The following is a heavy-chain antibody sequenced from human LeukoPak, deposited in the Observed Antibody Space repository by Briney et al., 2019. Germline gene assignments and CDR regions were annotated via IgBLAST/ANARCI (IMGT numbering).Heavy chain of an antibody. CDR1: GFTFSDYY. CDR2: ISGSGGST. Sequence: SGGSLRLSCAASGFTFSDYYMSWIRQAPGKGLEWVSAISGSGGSTYYADSVKGRFTISRDNSKNTLYLQMNSLRAEDTAVYYCAKDRSGPDQLGIFYFDYWGQGTLVTVSS. V-gene: IGHV3-23*01. J-gene: IGHJ4*02. D-gene: IGHD7-27*01. CDR3: AKDRSGPDQLGIFYFDY.